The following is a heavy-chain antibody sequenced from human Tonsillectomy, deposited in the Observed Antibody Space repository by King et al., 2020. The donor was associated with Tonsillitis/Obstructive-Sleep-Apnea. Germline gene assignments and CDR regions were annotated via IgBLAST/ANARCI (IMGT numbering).Heavy chain of an antibody. CDR2: ISYDGSKK. V-gene: IGHV3-30*18. J-gene: IGHJ4*02. Sequence: QLVQSGGGVVQPGGSLRLSCAASGFTFSSYGMHWVRQAPGKVLEWVAVISYDGSKKYYADSVKGRFTISRDNSKNTLYLQMTSLRAEDTAMYYCAKDTVTIFDYCGQGTLVTVSS. CDR3: AKDTVTIFDY. CDR1: GFTFSSYG. D-gene: IGHD4-17*01.